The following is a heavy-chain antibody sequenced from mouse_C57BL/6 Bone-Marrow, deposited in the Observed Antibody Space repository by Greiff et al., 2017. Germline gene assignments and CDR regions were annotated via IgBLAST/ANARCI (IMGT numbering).Heavy chain of an antibody. Sequence: EVQLVESGGGLVKPGGSLKLSCAASGFTFSDYGMHWVRQAPEKGLEWVAYISSGSSTIYYADTVKGRFTISRDNAKNTLFLQMTSLRSEDTAMYYCARPGYGNFVDYWGQGTSVTVSS. CDR1: GFTFSDYG. D-gene: IGHD2-10*02. J-gene: IGHJ4*01. CDR3: ARPGYGNFVDY. V-gene: IGHV5-17*01. CDR2: ISSGSSTI.